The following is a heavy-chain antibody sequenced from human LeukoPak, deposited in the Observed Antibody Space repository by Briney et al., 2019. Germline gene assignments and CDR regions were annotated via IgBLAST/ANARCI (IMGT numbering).Heavy chain of an antibody. Sequence: ASVKVSCMASGYTFTGYYMYWVRQAPGQGLGWVGCIYVDSGGTNYAQKFQGRVTMTRDTSTSTAYMEMSRLRSDDTAVYYCARGFPRYCSGGSCYSRWFDPWGQGTLVTVSS. J-gene: IGHJ5*02. CDR2: IYVDSGGT. D-gene: IGHD2-15*01. V-gene: IGHV1-2*02. CDR1: GYTFTGYY. CDR3: ARGFPRYCSGGSCYSRWFDP.